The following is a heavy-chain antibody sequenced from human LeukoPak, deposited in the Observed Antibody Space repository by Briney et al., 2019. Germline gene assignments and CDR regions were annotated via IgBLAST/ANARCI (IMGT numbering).Heavy chain of an antibody. CDR1: GYTFTTYA. CDR2: INTGNGNT. Sequence: GASVKVSCKASGYTFTTYAIHWVRQAPGQRLEWMGWINTGNGNTKHSQNFRGRVTITRDTSASTAYMELSSLRSEDTAVYYCARHSLTYPAGFDYWGQGTLVTVSS. V-gene: IGHV1-3*04. D-gene: IGHD2/OR15-2a*01. J-gene: IGHJ4*02. CDR3: ARHSLTYPAGFDY.